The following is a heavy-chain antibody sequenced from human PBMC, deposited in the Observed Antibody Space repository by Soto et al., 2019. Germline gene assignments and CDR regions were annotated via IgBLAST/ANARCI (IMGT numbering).Heavy chain of an antibody. Sequence: SETLSLTCTVSGCSLTSSSYYRGWIRQPPGKGLEWIGSIYYSGSTYYNPSLKSRVTISVDTSKNQFSLKLSSVTAADTAVYYCANQEVGGSYVYTFDPWGQGTLVTVSS. D-gene: IGHD1-26*01. J-gene: IGHJ5*02. CDR2: IYYSGST. CDR3: ANQEVGGSYVYTFDP. V-gene: IGHV4-39*01. CDR1: GCSLTSSSYY.